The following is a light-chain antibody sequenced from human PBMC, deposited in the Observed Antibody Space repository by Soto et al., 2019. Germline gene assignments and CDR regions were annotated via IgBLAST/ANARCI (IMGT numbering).Light chain of an antibody. Sequence: DLQMTQSPSSLSASVGDRVTITCQASQDISNFLNWYQQKPGKPPKLLIYDASNLQTGVPLRFSGRGSGTHFTFVISSLQPDDAATYYCQQYDYICGFGQGTRLDIK. CDR3: QQYDYICG. CDR1: QDISNF. CDR2: DAS. J-gene: IGKJ2*03. V-gene: IGKV1-33*01.